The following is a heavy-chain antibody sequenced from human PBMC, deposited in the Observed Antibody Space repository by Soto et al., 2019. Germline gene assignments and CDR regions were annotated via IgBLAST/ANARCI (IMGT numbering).Heavy chain of an antibody. D-gene: IGHD2-15*01. CDR2: INSDGSST. Sequence: EVQLVESGGGLVQPGGSLRLSCAASGFTFSSYWMHWVRQAPGKGLVWVSRINSDGSSTSYADSVKGRFTISRDNAKNRLYLQMTSLGAEDTAVYYCPREDGSHYDAFDIWGQGTMVTVYS. J-gene: IGHJ3*02. CDR1: GFTFSSYW. CDR3: PREDGSHYDAFDI. V-gene: IGHV3-74*01.